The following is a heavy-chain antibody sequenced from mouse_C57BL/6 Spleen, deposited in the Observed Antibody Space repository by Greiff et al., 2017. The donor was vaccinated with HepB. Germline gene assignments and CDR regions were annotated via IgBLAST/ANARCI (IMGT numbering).Heavy chain of an antibody. Sequence: LQESGPELVKPGASVKISCKASGYAFSSSWMNWVKQRPGKGLEWIGRIYPGDGDTNYNGKFKGKATLTADKSSSTAYMQLSSLTSEDSAVYFCARTRNYGLYYFDYWGQGTTLTVSS. CDR1: GYAFSSSW. CDR2: IYPGDGDT. V-gene: IGHV1-82*01. D-gene: IGHD1-2*01. J-gene: IGHJ2*01. CDR3: ARTRNYGLYYFDY.